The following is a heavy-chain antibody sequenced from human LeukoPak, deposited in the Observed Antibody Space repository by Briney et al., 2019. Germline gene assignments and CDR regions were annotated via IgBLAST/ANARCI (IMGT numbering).Heavy chain of an antibody. J-gene: IGHJ4*02. CDR3: ARDRGILTGYYAFDY. CDR2: INTDSGNP. CDR1: GYSFNSQG. D-gene: IGHD3-9*01. V-gene: IGHV7-4-1*02. Sequence: GASVKVSCKASGYSFNSQGMNWVRQAPGQGLEWMGWINTDSGNPTYAQGFTGRFVFSLDTSVSTAYLQISSLKAEDTAVYYCARDRGILTGYYAFDYWGQGTLVTVSS.